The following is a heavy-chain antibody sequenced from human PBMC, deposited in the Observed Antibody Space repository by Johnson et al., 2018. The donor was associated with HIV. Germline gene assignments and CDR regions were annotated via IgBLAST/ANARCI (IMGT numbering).Heavy chain of an antibody. V-gene: IGHV3-23*04. CDR3: TTDSPIRSFDI. CDR2: ISGSGGST. CDR1: GFTFSDYY. J-gene: IGHJ3*02. Sequence: VQLVESGGGVVQPGRSPRLSCAASGFTFSDYYMNWVRQAPGKGLEWVSTISGSGGSTYYADSVKGRFTLSGDNSKNTLYLQMHGLRPEDTAVYFCTTDSPIRSFDIWGQGTMVTVSS. D-gene: IGHD3-3*02.